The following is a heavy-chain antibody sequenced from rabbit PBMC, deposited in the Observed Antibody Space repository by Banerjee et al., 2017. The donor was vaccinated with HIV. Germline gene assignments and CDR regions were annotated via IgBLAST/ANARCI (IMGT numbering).Heavy chain of an antibody. V-gene: IGHV1S7*01. J-gene: IGHJ3*01. Sequence: QLKESGGGLVQPGGSLKLSCKASGFGFSSYYMSWVRQAPGKGLEWIGYIYAGSSGSTHYASWVNGRFTLSRDIDQSTLYLQLNSLTAADTATYFCARMDDSSSGHYLVLWGQGTLVTVS. CDR1: GFGFSSYY. D-gene: IGHD1-1*01. CDR3: ARMDDSSSGHYLVL. CDR2: IYAGSSGST.